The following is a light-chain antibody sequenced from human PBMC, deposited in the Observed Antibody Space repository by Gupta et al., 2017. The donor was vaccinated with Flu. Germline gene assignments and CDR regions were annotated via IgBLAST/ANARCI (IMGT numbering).Light chain of an antibody. CDR3: QQNYISPRM. V-gene: IGKV3/OR2-268*02. Sequence: QSPATLSLSPGESATLPCRASQSVSSSDLAWYQQKPGQPPRLLMFATSTRDTGVPDRFSGSGSGTDFTLTISSLQPEDVACYDCQQNYISPRMFGQGTRVE. J-gene: IGKJ1*01. CDR1: QSVSSSD. CDR2: ATS.